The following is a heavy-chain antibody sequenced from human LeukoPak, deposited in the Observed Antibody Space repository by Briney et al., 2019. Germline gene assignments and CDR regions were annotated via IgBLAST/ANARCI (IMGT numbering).Heavy chain of an antibody. CDR1: GFTFSSYW. CDR2: IKQDGSEK. CDR3: ASWLQYYDSSGYYPTGDDY. Sequence: GGSLRLSRAASGFTFSSYWMSWVRQAPGKGLEWVANIKQDGSEKYYVDSVKGRFTISRDNAKNSLYLQMNNLRAEDTAVYYCASWLQYYDSSGYYPTGDDYWGQGTLVTVSS. J-gene: IGHJ4*02. V-gene: IGHV3-7*01. D-gene: IGHD3-22*01.